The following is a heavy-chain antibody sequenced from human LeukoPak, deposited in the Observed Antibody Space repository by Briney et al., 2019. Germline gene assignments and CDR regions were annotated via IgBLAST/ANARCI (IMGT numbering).Heavy chain of an antibody. J-gene: IGHJ3*02. CDR2: ISYDGSNK. D-gene: IGHD4-17*01. Sequence: SGGSLRLSCAASGFTFTNYNMNWVRQAPGKGLEWVAVISYDGSNKYYADSVKGRFTISRDNSKNTLYLQMNSLRAEDTAVYYCAKSGPGYGDYEADAFDIWGQGTMVTVSS. CDR1: GFTFTNYN. V-gene: IGHV3-30*18. CDR3: AKSGPGYGDYEADAFDI.